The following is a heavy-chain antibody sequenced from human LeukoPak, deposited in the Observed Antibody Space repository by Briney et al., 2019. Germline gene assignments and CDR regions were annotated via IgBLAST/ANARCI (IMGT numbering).Heavy chain of an antibody. V-gene: IGHV3-74*01. CDR2: VNGDGSST. Sequence: GGSLRLSCAVSGFTFSTHWMHWVRQAPGKGLVWVSRVNGDGSSTIYADSVKGRFTISRDNANNTLYLQMNSLRAEDTAVSYCARENQYDRSDDYSGKHDYWGQGTLVTVSS. J-gene: IGHJ4*02. CDR1: GFTFSTHW. CDR3: ARENQYDRSDDYSGKHDY. D-gene: IGHD3-22*01.